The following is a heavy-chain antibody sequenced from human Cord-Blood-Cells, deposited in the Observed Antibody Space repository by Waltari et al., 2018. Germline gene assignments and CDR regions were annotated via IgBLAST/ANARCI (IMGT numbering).Heavy chain of an antibody. CDR1: GYTLTELS. CDR2: FEHEDGET. Sequence: QVQLVQSGAEVKKPGASVKVSCKVSGYTLTELSMHWVRQAPGKGLEWMGGFEHEDGETNYEQKFQGRVTMTEDTYTDTAYMELSSLRSEDTAVYYCATDRMFSGSGSPTRSFDYWGQGTLVTVSS. CDR3: ATDRMFSGSGSPTRSFDY. D-gene: IGHD3-10*01. J-gene: IGHJ4*02. V-gene: IGHV1-24*01.